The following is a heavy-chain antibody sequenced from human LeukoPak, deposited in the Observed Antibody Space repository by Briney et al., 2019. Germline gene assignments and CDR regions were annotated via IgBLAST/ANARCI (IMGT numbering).Heavy chain of an antibody. D-gene: IGHD3-10*01. CDR3: ARAWFGELAFDY. Sequence: PGGSLRLSCAASGLTFSRSAMHWVRQAPGKGLEWVSVIYSGGSTYYADSVKGRFTISRDNSKNTLYLQMNSLRAEDTAVYYCARAWFGELAFDYWGQGTLVTVSS. CDR1: GLTFSRSA. V-gene: IGHV3-53*01. J-gene: IGHJ4*02. CDR2: IYSGGST.